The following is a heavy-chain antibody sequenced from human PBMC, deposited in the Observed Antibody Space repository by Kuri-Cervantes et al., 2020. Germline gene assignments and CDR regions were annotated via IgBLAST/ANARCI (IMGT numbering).Heavy chain of an antibody. D-gene: IGHD6-13*01. CDR3: ARDSGLEFSVKQQLECYFDY. V-gene: IGHV3-30-3*01. CDR1: GFTFSSYA. J-gene: IGHJ4*02. CDR2: ISYDGSNK. Sequence: GESLKISCAAPGFTFSSYAMHWVRQAPGKGLEWVAVISYDGSNKYYADSVKGRFTISRDNSKNTLYLQMNSLRAEDTAVYYCARDSGLEFSVKQQLECYFDYWGQGTLVTVSS.